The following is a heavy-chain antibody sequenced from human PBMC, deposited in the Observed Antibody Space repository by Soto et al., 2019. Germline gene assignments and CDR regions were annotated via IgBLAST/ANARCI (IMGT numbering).Heavy chain of an antibody. CDR3: ARARYYYDSSGYYMPYNYFDY. D-gene: IGHD3-22*01. Sequence: QVQLVQSGAEVKKPGSSVKVSCKASGGTFSSYAISWVRQAPGQGLEWMGGIIPIFGTANYAQKFQGSVRITADESTSTAYMELSGLRSEDTAVYYCARARYYYDSSGYYMPYNYFDYWGQGTLVTVSS. J-gene: IGHJ4*02. CDR2: IIPIFGTA. CDR1: GGTFSSYA. V-gene: IGHV1-69*01.